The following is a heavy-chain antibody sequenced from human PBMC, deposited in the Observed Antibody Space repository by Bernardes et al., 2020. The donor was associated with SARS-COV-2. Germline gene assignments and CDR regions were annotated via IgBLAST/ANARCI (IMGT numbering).Heavy chain of an antibody. CDR1: GGSFTYYY. CDR2: ISYSGTT. V-gene: IGHV4-59*01. J-gene: IGHJ4*02. CDR3: ARETSGDYSGFDY. D-gene: IGHD4-17*01. Sequence: SETLSLTCTVSGGSFTYYYWNWIRQPPGKVLEWLGYISYSGTTNYNPSLKSRVAMSLDTSKNQFSLQLSSVTAADTATYYCARETSGDYSGFDYWGQGTLVTVSS.